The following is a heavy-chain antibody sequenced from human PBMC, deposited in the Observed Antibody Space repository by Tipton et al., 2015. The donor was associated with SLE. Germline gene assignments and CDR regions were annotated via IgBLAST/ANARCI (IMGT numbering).Heavy chain of an antibody. Sequence: SLRLSCAASGFTVSSNYMSWVRQAPGKGLEWVSVIYSGGSTYYADSVKRRFTISRDNSKNTLYLQMNSLRAEDTAVYYCARVGSSGWYIDYWGQGTLVTVSS. CDR2: IYSGGST. CDR1: GFTVSSNY. V-gene: IGHV3-53*01. CDR3: ARVGSSGWYIDY. J-gene: IGHJ4*02. D-gene: IGHD6-19*01.